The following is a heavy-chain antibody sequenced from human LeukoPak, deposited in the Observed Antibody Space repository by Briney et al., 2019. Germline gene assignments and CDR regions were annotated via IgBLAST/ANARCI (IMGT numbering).Heavy chain of an antibody. V-gene: IGHV3-21*01. Sequence: GGSLRLSCAASGFTFSSYSMNWVRQAPGKGLEWVSSISSSSSYIYYADSVKGRFTISRDNAKNSLYLQMSSLRAEDTAVYYCAKLVPAAPGAFDIWGQGTMVTVSS. CDR3: AKLVPAAPGAFDI. CDR2: ISSSSSYI. CDR1: GFTFSSYS. J-gene: IGHJ3*02. D-gene: IGHD2-2*01.